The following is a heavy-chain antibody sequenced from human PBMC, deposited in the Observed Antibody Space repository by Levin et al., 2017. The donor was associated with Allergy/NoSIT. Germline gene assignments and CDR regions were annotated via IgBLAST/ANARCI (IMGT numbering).Heavy chain of an antibody. J-gene: IGHJ4*02. Sequence: GGSLRLSCAASGFTVSSNYMSWVRQAPGKGLEWVSVIYSGGSTYYADSAKGRFTISRDNSKNTLYLQMNSLRAEDTAVYYCARGSSSAAGTQVFDYWGQGTLVTVSS. V-gene: IGHV3-53*01. CDR1: GFTVSSNY. CDR2: IYSGGST. CDR3: ARGSSSAAGTQVFDY. D-gene: IGHD6-13*01.